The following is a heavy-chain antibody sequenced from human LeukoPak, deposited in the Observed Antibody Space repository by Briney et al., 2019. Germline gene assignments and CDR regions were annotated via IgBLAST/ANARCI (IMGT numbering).Heavy chain of an antibody. CDR3: ARSPLDTSMTIYFDK. D-gene: IGHD3-22*01. CDR2: LTVSGGST. V-gene: IGHV3-23*01. Sequence: PGGSLRLSCAASGFSFSTYWMSWVRQAPGKGLEWVSALTVSGGSTYYPGSVKGRFTISRDNSKNTLYLQMNSLRAEDTAIYYCARSPLDTSMTIYFDKWGLGTLVTVSS. CDR1: GFSFSTYW. J-gene: IGHJ4*02.